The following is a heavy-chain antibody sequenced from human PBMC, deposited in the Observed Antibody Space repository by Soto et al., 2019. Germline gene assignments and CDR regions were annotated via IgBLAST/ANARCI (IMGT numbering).Heavy chain of an antibody. CDR3: ATLKLAPNGIDY. CDR2: INPKTGDT. V-gene: IGHV1-2*05. D-gene: IGHD2-8*01. CDR1: GYTFTAYY. Sequence: QVQLVQSGAEVKKPGASVKVSCKASGYTFTAYYMYWVRQAPGQGLEWVGRINPKTGDTIYAPKFQGRVTMTRDTSISTAYMELSSLGSDDTVFYYCATLKLAPNGIDYWGKGTLVTVSS. J-gene: IGHJ4*02.